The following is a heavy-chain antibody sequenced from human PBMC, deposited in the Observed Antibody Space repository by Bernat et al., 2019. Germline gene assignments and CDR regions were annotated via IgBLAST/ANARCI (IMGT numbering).Heavy chain of an antibody. J-gene: IGHJ3*02. CDR1: GFTFDDYA. CDR2: ISWDSGST. V-gene: IGHV3-9*01. D-gene: IGHD3-22*01. Sequence: EVQLVESGGGLVQPGRSLRLSCAASGFTFDDYAMHWVRQAPGKGLEWVSGISWDSGSTGYADSVKCRFTMSRDNAKNSLSRQMNSLRAEDTALYYCAKIREGSGYYPAAFDIWGQGTMVTVSS. CDR3: AKIREGSGYYPAAFDI.